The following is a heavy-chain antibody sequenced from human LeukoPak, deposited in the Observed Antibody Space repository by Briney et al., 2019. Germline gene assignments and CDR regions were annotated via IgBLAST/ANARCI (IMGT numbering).Heavy chain of an antibody. V-gene: IGHV4-61*02. CDR1: GGSISSGSYY. Sequence: PSQTLSLTCTVSGGSISSGSYYWSWIRQPAGKGLEWTGCIYTSGSTNYNPSLKSRVTISVDTSKNQFSLKLSSVTAADTAVYYCARVGAFDIWGQGTMVTVSS. CDR2: IYTSGST. J-gene: IGHJ3*02. CDR3: ARVGAFDI.